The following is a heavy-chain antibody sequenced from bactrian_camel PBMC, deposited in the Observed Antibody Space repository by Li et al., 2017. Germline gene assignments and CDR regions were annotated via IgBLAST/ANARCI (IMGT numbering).Heavy chain of an antibody. CDR2: GYTADGST. CDR3: AVRRGISSACPETSSRNY. CDR1: GYLYSSYY. J-gene: IGHJ4*01. Sequence: VQLVESGGGSVQAGGSLTLSCAASGYLYSSYYMGWFRQTPGKEREEVARGYTADGSTTYVDSVKGRFTISQDKAMNTVYLQMNSLKPEDTAMYYCAVRRGISSACPETSSRNYWGPGTQVTVS. D-gene: IGHD6*01. V-gene: IGHV3S40*01.